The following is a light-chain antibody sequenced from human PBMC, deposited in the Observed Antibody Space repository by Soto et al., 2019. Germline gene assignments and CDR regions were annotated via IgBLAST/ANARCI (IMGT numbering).Light chain of an antibody. J-gene: IGLJ1*01. CDR3: CSYAGSLYV. CDR1: SSDVGGYNY. Sequence: QSVLTQPRSVSGSPGQSVTISCTGTSSDVGGYNYVSWYQQHPGKAPKLMIYDVSKRPSGVPDRFSGSKSGNTASLTISGLQAEDEADYYCCSYAGSLYVFGTGTKVTDL. V-gene: IGLV2-11*01. CDR2: DVS.